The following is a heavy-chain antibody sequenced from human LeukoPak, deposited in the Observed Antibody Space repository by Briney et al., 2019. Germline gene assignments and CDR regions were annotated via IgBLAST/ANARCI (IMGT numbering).Heavy chain of an antibody. J-gene: IGHJ3*01. D-gene: IGHD3-22*01. CDR2: IYPNGNT. V-gene: IGHV4-4*07. Sequence: SETLSLTCTVSGGFINSYYWSWIRQPAGKGLEWIGRIYPNGNTNYNPSLRGRISMSVDTSKSQYSLKLSSVTAADTAVYYCARGASYYDSRGWDVWGPGTLVTVSS. CDR1: GGFINSYY. CDR3: ARGASYYDSRGWDV.